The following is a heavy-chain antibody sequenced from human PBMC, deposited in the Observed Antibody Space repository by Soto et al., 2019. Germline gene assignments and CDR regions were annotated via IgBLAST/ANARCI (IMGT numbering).Heavy chain of an antibody. D-gene: IGHD3-16*01. CDR2: MNPNNGQT. CDR3: ATMIRGLIHWLDP. J-gene: IGHJ5*02. CDR1: GYTFTSCD. Sequence: ASVKVSCKASGYTFTSCDSKWVRQATGQGLEWMGWMNPNNGQTAYARTFQGRVTMTWNSSTSTAYMELSSLTSEDTAVYYCATMIRGLIHWLDPWGQGTLVTVSS. V-gene: IGHV1-8*01.